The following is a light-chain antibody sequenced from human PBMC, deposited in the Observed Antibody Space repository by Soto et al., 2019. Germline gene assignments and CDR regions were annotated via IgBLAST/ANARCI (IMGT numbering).Light chain of an antibody. CDR3: QQSYSRPFR. V-gene: IGKV1-39*01. J-gene: IGKJ3*01. CDR1: QNIISY. Sequence: DIQMTQSPASLSASVGDSVTITCRAGQNIISYLNWYQLKPWKAPKLLIYAASSLQSGVPSRFSGSGSGTEFTLTVSRLQPDDCATYYCQQSYSRPFRFGPGTKVDIE. CDR2: AAS.